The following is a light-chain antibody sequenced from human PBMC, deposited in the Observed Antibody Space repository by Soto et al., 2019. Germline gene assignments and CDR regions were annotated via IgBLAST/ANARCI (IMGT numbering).Light chain of an antibody. J-gene: IGKJ4*01. V-gene: IGKV3-20*01. CDR2: GAS. CDR1: QSVGNY. Sequence: EIVLTQSPGTLSLSSGERAALSCRASQSVGNYLAWYQQRPGQAPRLLIYGASSRATGIPDRFSGSGSGTDFTLTVSRLEPEDFGLYYCQQYGTLSLTFGGGTKVEI. CDR3: QQYGTLSLT.